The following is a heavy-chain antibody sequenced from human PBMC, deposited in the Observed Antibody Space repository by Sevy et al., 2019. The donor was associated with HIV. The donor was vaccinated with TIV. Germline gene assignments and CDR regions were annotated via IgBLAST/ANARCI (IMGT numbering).Heavy chain of an antibody. J-gene: IGHJ6*02. CDR2: ISAYNGNT. CDR3: ARDLPHYYDSSGYYYGMDV. CDR1: GYTFTSYG. Sequence: ASVKVSRKASGYTFTSYGISWVRQAPGQGLEWMGWISAYNGNTNYAQKLQGRVTMTTDTSTSTAYMELRSLRSDDTAVYYCARDLPHYYDSSGYYYGMDVWGQGTTVTVSS. D-gene: IGHD3-22*01. V-gene: IGHV1-18*01.